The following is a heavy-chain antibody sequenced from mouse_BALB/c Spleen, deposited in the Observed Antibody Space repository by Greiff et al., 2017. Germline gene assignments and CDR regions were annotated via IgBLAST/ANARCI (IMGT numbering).Heavy chain of an antibody. CDR1: GYTFTSYW. V-gene: IGHV1S127*01. Sequence: VQLKESGAELVKPGASVKMSCKASGYTFTSYWMHWVKQRPGQGLEWIGVIDPSDSYTSYNQKFKGKATLTVDTSSSTAYMQLSSLTSEDSAVYYCTSYGNYLYYAMDYWGQGTSVTVSS. CDR2: IDPSDSYT. D-gene: IGHD2-10*02. CDR3: TSYGNYLYYAMDY. J-gene: IGHJ4*01.